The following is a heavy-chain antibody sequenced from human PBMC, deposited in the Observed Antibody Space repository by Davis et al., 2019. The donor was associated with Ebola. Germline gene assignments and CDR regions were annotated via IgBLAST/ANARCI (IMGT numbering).Heavy chain of an antibody. CDR3: ARGYSSGWYGTRY. CDR1: GGSVSSGSYY. V-gene: IGHV4-61*01. J-gene: IGHJ4*02. Sequence: PSETLSLTCTVPGGSVSSGSYYWSWIRQPPGKGLEWIGEINHSGSTNYNPSLKSRVTISVDTSKNQFSLKLSSVTAADTAVYYCARGYSSGWYGTRYWGQGILVTVSS. CDR2: INHSGST. D-gene: IGHD6-19*01.